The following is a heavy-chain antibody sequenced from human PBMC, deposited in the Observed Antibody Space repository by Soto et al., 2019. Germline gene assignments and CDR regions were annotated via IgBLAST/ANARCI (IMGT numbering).Heavy chain of an antibody. D-gene: IGHD2-15*01. CDR1: GGSISSSSYY. V-gene: IGHV4-39*01. CDR3: ARIVVVVAATLN. J-gene: IGHJ4*02. Sequence: QLQLPESGPGLVKPSETLSLTCTVSGGSISSSSYYWGWIRQPPGKGLEWIGSIYYSGSTFYNPSLKSRVTISVDTSKNQFSLKLSSVTAADTAVYYCARIVVVVAATLNWGQGTLVTVSS. CDR2: IYYSGST.